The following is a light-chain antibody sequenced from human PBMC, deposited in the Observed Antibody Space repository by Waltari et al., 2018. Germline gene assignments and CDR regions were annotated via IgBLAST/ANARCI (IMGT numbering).Light chain of an antibody. CDR1: SSDVGGYNY. J-gene: IGLJ3*02. Sequence: QSALTQPASVSVSPGQSITISCTGTSSDVGGYNYVSWYQQNPGQVPKLLIFDVSNRPSGVSNRFSGSKSGNTASLTISGLQAEDESDYYCCSFTSRSTWVFGGGTKLTVL. V-gene: IGLV2-14*01. CDR2: DVS. CDR3: CSFTSRSTWV.